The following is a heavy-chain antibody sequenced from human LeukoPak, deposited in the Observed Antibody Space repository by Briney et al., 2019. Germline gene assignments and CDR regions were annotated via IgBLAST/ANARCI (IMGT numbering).Heavy chain of an antibody. D-gene: IGHD3-22*01. CDR1: GFTFSSYC. CDR2: ISYDGSNK. CDR3: AKEHPDYYDTRTFDY. Sequence: GRSLRLSCAASGFTFSSYCMHWVRQAPGKGLEWVAVISYDGSNKYYADSVKGRFTISRDNSKNTLYLQMNSLRAEDTAVYYCAKEHPDYYDTRTFDYWGQGTLVTVSS. V-gene: IGHV3-30*18. J-gene: IGHJ4*02.